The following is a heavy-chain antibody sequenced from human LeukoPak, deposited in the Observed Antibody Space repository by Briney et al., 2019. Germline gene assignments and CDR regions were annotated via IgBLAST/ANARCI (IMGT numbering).Heavy chain of an antibody. V-gene: IGHV4-34*01. J-gene: IGHJ4*02. CDR1: GGSLSGYY. Sequence: SETLSLTCAVYGGSLSGYYWSWIRQPPGKGLEWIGEINHSGSTNYNPSLRSPVTISVDTSKNQFSLKLSSVTAADTAVYYCAKGAFYCSSTSCYGTRLYYFDYWGQGTLVTVSS. CDR3: AKGAFYCSSTSCYGTRLYYFDY. D-gene: IGHD2-2*01. CDR2: INHSGST.